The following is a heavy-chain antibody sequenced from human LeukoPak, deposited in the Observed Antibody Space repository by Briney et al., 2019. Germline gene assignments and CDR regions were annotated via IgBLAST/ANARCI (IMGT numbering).Heavy chain of an antibody. D-gene: IGHD1-7*01. J-gene: IGHJ4*02. CDR1: GFIFNNYA. CDR3: ARDYWWNYDY. V-gene: IGHV3-23*01. CDR2: SGGSGDNT. Sequence: GGSLRLSCAASGFIFNNYAMTWVRQSPGRGLEWVSASGGSGDNTFYADSVKGRFTISRDNSKNTIYLQMDSLRAEDTAIYYCARDYWWNYDYWGQGTLVTVSS.